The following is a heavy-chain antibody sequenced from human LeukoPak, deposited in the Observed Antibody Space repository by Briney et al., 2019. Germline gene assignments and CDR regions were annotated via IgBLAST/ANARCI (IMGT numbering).Heavy chain of an antibody. D-gene: IGHD5-24*01. CDR3: ARHGKDGSNFDY. V-gene: IGHV4-59*08. CDR1: SGSISSYY. J-gene: IGHJ4*02. Sequence: KPSEILSLTCTVSSGSISSYYWSWIRQPPGKGLEWIGYIYYSGSTNYNPSLKSRVTISVDTSKNQFSLKLSSVTAADTAVYYCARHGKDGSNFDYWGQGTLVAVSS. CDR2: IYYSGST.